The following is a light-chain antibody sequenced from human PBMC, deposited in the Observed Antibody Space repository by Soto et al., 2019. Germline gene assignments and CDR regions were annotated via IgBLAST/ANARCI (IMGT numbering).Light chain of an antibody. CDR2: AAS. Sequence: ENVLTQSPGTLSLSPGERATLSCRASQSVDSRYLAWCQQKPGQAPRVIIYAASSRATGIHDRFSGSGSGTDCTLTVNRLEPEDFAVYYCQQYGSSPLYTFGQGTRLEIK. CDR3: QQYGSSPLYT. J-gene: IGKJ2*01. CDR1: QSVDSRY. V-gene: IGKV3-20*01.